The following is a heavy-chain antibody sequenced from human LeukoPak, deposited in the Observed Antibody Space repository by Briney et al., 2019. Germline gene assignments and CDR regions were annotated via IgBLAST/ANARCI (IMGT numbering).Heavy chain of an antibody. Sequence: QPGGSLRLSCAASGLTVSSSYMSWVRQAPGKGLEWVANIKQDGSEKYYVDSVKGRFTISRDNAKNSLYLQMNSLRAEDTAVYYCAREHPPRRRYGFFDYWGQGTLVTVSS. J-gene: IGHJ4*02. CDR2: IKQDGSEK. V-gene: IGHV3-7*05. D-gene: IGHD5-18*01. CDR3: AREHPPRRRYGFFDY. CDR1: GLTVSSSY.